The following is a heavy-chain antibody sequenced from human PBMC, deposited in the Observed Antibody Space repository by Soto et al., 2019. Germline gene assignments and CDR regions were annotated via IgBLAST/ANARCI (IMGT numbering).Heavy chain of an antibody. Sequence: QVQLVESGGGVVQPGGSLRLSCAASGFIFSGYAMHWVRQAPGKGLEWVAVISYDGNTQYYAYSVKGRFTVSRHNSNNILYVEMNNLRDEDTAMYYCAKETNAYEINFWGQGTLVTVSP. V-gene: IGHV3-30-3*01. D-gene: IGHD3-9*01. CDR1: GFIFSGYA. CDR2: ISYDGNTQ. J-gene: IGHJ4*02. CDR3: AKETNAYEINF.